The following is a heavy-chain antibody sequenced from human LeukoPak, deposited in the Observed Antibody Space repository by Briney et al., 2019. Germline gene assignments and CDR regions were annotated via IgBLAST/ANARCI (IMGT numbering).Heavy chain of an antibody. CDR1: GGSFSGYY. J-gene: IGHJ2*01. CDR3: ARRPTYYHDTSTYNPDWYFDL. D-gene: IGHD3-22*01. Sequence: SETLSLTCAVYGGSFSGYYWSWIRQPPGKGLEWIGEINHSGSTNYNPSLKSRVTISVDTSKNQFSLKLSSVTAADTAVYYCARRPTYYHDTSTYNPDWYFDLWGRGTLVTVSS. V-gene: IGHV4-34*01. CDR2: INHSGST.